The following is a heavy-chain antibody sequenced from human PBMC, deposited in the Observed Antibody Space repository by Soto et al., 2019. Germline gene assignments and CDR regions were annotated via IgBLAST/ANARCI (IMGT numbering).Heavy chain of an antibody. V-gene: IGHV1-69*12. CDR3: ARDRPYCGGDCPYFDY. J-gene: IGHJ4*02. CDR1: GGTFSSYA. D-gene: IGHD2-21*02. Sequence: QVQLVQSGAEVKKPGSSVKVSCKASGGTFSSYAISWVRQAPGQGLEWMGGIIPIFGTANYAQKFQGRVTIIADESTSTAYMELSSLRSEDTAVYYCARDRPYCGGDCPYFDYWGQGTLVTVSS. CDR2: IIPIFGTA.